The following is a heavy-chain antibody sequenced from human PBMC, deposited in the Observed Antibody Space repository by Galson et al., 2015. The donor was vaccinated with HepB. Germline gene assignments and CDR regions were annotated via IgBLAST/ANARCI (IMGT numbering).Heavy chain of an antibody. V-gene: IGHV3-30*18. CDR2: ISYDGSNK. CDR3: AKEILEWLFGGGVLDY. Sequence: SLRLSCAASGFTFSSYGMHWVRQAPGKGLEWVAVISYDGSNKYYADSVKGRFTISRDNSKNTLYLQMNSLRAEDTAVYYCAKEILEWLFGGGVLDYWGQGTLVTVSS. D-gene: IGHD3-3*01. CDR1: GFTFSSYG. J-gene: IGHJ4*02.